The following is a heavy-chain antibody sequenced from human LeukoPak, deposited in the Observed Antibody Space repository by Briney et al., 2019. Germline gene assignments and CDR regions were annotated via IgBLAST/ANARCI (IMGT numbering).Heavy chain of an antibody. D-gene: IGHD3-22*01. Sequence: SETLSLTCSVSGGSLSSYHWSWIRQPPGKGLEWIGYIYYSGSNNYNPSLKSRPPITVDTNKQEFPQMLSSVPAADTAVYYGARGPRHRYYYDSSGSFDYSGQGTLVTLSS. CDR2: IYYSGSN. CDR3: ARGPRHRYYYDSSGSFDY. V-gene: IGHV4-59*12. J-gene: IGHJ4*02. CDR1: GGSLSSYH.